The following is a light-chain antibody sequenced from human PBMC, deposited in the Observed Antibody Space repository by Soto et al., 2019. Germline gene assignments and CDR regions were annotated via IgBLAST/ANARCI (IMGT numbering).Light chain of an antibody. CDR2: DAS. CDR1: QTVSSY. V-gene: IGKV3-11*01. CDR3: QQRSNWPLT. Sequence: EIVLTQSPATVSLSPGERATLSCRASQTVSSYLAWFQQKPGQAPRLLIYDASNSATGIPARFSGSGSGTVFTLTISSLEPQDFAVYYCQQRSNWPLTFGGGNKVEIK. J-gene: IGKJ4*01.